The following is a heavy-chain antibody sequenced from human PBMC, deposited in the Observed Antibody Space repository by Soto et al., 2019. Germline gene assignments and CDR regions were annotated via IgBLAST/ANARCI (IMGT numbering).Heavy chain of an antibody. D-gene: IGHD3-16*01. Sequence: VQLVESGGGLIQPGGSLRLSSAASGFSVSNNHMTWVRQAAGKGLELVSFIHGGGSTSYADSVKGRFTISRDNSKNTLYLQMDSLRAEDTAKYYCAGRLTTAASLDYWGQGTLVTVSS. J-gene: IGHJ4*02. CDR2: IHGGGST. CDR1: GFSVSNNH. V-gene: IGHV3-53*01. CDR3: AGRLTTAASLDY.